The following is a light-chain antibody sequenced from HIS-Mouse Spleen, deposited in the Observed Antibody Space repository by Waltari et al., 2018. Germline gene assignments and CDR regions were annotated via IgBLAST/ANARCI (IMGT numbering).Light chain of an antibody. Sequence: SYELTQPPSVPVSPGQTARITGSGDALPKKYAYWYQQKSGQAPVLVIYEDSKRPSGIPERFSGSSSGTMATLTISGAQVEDEADYYCYSTDSSGNHRVFGGGTKLTVL. J-gene: IGLJ2*01. CDR3: YSTDSSGNHRV. CDR1: ALPKKY. CDR2: EDS. V-gene: IGLV3-10*01.